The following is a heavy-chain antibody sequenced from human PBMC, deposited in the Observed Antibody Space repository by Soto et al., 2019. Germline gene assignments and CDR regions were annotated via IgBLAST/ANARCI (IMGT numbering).Heavy chain of an antibody. CDR1: GYTFTSYG. CDR3: ARVLIVVVPAATWELHPGDY. D-gene: IGHD2-2*01. CDR2: ISAYNGNT. Sequence: ASVKVSCKASGYTFTSYGISWVRQAPGQGLEWMGWISAYNGNTNYAQKLQGRVTMTTDTSTSTAYMELRSLRSDDTAVYYCARVLIVVVPAATWELHPGDYWGQGTLVTVSS. V-gene: IGHV1-18*01. J-gene: IGHJ4*02.